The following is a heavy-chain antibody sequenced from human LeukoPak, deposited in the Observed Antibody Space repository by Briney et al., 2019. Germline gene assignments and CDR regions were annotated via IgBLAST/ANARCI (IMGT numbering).Heavy chain of an antibody. D-gene: IGHD3-16*02. CDR1: GFTFSSYW. CDR2: IKSDGSST. Sequence: GGSLRLSCAAPGFTFSSYWMHWVRQAPGKGLVWVSRIKSDGSSTTYADSVKGRFTISRDNAKNTLYLQMNSLGAEDTAVYYCARGLYDYVWGSYRYDYFDHWGQGTLVTVSS. J-gene: IGHJ4*02. V-gene: IGHV3-74*01. CDR3: ARGLYDYVWGSYRYDYFDH.